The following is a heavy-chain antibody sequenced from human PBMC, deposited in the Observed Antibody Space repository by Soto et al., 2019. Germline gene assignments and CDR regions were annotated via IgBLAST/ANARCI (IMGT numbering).Heavy chain of an antibody. CDR2: ISGSGGST. J-gene: IGHJ4*02. D-gene: IGHD3-10*01. V-gene: IGHV3-23*01. Sequence: GGSLRLSCAASGFTFSSYAMSWVRQAPGKGLEWVSAISGSGGSTYYADSVKGRFTISRDNSKNTLYLQMNSLRAEDTAVYYCAKGSYGSGSYFCGFDYWGQGTLVTVSS. CDR3: AKGSYGSGSYFCGFDY. CDR1: GFTFSSYA.